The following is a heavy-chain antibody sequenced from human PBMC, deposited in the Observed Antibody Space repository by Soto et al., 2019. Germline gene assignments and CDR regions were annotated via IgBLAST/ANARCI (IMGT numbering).Heavy chain of an antibody. CDR2: IYYSGST. CDR1: GGSISSYY. CDR3: ARGGTLADYTYFDY. J-gene: IGHJ4*02. D-gene: IGHD4-4*01. Sequence: SETLSLTCTVSGGSISSYYWSWIRQPPGKGLEWIGHIYYSGSTNYNPSLKSRVTISVDTSKNQFSLKLSSVTAADTAVYYCARGGTLADYTYFDYWGQGTLVTVSS. V-gene: IGHV4-59*01.